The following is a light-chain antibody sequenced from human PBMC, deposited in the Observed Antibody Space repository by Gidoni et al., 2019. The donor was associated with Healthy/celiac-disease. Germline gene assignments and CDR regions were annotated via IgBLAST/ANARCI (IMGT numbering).Light chain of an antibody. CDR2: GAS. V-gene: IGKV3-15*01. CDR1: QSVSSN. J-gene: IGKJ4*01. CDR3: QQYNNWPTLT. Sequence: EIVMTQSPATLSVSPGERATLSCRARQSVSSNLAWYQQKPGQPPRLLIYGASTRATGIPSRFSGSGSGTEFTLTISSLQSEDFAVYYCQQYNNWPTLTFXGXTKVEIK.